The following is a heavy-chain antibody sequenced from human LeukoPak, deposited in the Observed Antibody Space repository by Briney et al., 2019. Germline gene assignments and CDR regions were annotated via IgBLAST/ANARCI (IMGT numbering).Heavy chain of an antibody. V-gene: IGHV4-34*01. CDR1: GGSFNDYY. CDR2: IGHSGST. Sequence: PSETLSLTCDVSGGSFNDYYWSWIRQAPGKGLEWIGEIGHSGSTNYNPSLKGRVTISADTSKNQFSLKLSSVTAADTAVYYCVRDRELFYWGQGTLVTVSS. CDR3: VRDRELFY. J-gene: IGHJ4*02. D-gene: IGHD1-7*01.